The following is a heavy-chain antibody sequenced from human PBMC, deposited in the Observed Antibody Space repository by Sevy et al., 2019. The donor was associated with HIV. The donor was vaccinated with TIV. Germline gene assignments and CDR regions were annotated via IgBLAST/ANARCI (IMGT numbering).Heavy chain of an antibody. V-gene: IGHV3-7*01. CDR2: IKQDGSEK. D-gene: IGHD1-1*01. CDR1: GFTFSNYG. J-gene: IGHJ5*02. CDR3: ARGRNDLEGRTQWFDP. Sequence: GGSLRLSCVASGFTFSNYGMSWVRQAPGKGLEWVANIKQDGSEKYYGDSVKGRFTISRDNAKNSLYLQMSSLRAEDTAVYYCARGRNDLEGRTQWFDPWGQGTLVTVSS.